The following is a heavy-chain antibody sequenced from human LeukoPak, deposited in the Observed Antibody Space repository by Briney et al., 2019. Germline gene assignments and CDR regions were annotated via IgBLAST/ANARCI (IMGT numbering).Heavy chain of an antibody. CDR1: GFTFSSYG. CDR2: ISYDGSNK. J-gene: IGHJ4*02. Sequence: GGSLRLSCAASGFTFSSYGMHWVRQAPGKGLEWVAVISYDGSNKYYADSVKGRFTISRDNSKNTLYLQMNSLRAEDTAVYYCASSLYYYDLDYWGQGTLVTVSS. V-gene: IGHV3-30*03. CDR3: ASSLYYYDLDY. D-gene: IGHD3-22*01.